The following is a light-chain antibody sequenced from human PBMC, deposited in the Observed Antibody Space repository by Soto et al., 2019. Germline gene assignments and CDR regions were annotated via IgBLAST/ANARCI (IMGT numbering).Light chain of an antibody. CDR1: QRVSSH. J-gene: IGKJ4*01. V-gene: IGKV3-15*01. CDR3: QQNNTRPSLT. CDR2: GAS. Sequence: DIVMKQSAPTLSVSLGQRSTLSFRACQRVSSHLAWYPQEPGQAPRLLIYGASTRATGVPARFSGSGSGTEFTLTINSLQSEDFAAYYCQQNNTRPSLTFGRGTEVDI.